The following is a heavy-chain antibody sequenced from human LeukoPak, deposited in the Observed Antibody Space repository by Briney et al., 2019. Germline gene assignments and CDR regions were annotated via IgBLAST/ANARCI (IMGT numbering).Heavy chain of an antibody. V-gene: IGHV3-21*01. CDR1: GFTFSSYS. D-gene: IGHD3-9*01. CDR2: ISSSSSYI. CDR3: ARTGYDILTGYSEGAYYYYGMDV. J-gene: IGHJ6*02. Sequence: GGSLRLSCAASGFTFSSYSMNWVRQAPGKGLEWVSSISSSSSYIYYADSVKGRFTISRDNAKNSLYLQMNSLRAEDTAVYYCARTGYDILTGYSEGAYYYYGMDVWGQGTTVTASS.